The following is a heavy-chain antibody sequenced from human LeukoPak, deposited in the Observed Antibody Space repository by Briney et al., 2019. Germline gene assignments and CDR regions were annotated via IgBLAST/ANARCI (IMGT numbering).Heavy chain of an antibody. Sequence: SETLSLTCAVSGGSVTSVSHCWGWIRQPPGKGLEWIGYDYCGGNTNYNPSLKSRVTISVDTSKNQFSLKLSSVTAADTAVYYCARDHYGSLDYWGQGTLVTVSS. CDR2: DYCGGNT. CDR1: GGSVTSVSHC. D-gene: IGHD3-10*01. V-gene: IGHV4-61*01. CDR3: ARDHYGSLDY. J-gene: IGHJ4*02.